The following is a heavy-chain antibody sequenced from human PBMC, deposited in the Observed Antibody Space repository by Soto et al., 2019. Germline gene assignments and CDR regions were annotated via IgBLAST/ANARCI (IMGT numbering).Heavy chain of an antibody. CDR2: IIPIFGTA. CDR3: ASPLRFLEWSPPSYGMDV. Sequence: GASVKVSCKASGGTFSSYAISWVRQAPGQGLEWMGRIIPIFGTANYAQKFQGRVTITADESTSTAYMELSSLRSEDTAVYYFASPLRFLEWSPPSYGMDVWGQGTTVTVSS. D-gene: IGHD3-3*01. CDR1: GGTFSSYA. J-gene: IGHJ6*02. V-gene: IGHV1-69*13.